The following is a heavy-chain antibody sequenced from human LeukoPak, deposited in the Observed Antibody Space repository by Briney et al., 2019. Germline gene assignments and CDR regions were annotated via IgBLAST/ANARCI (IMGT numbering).Heavy chain of an antibody. CDR3: ARDRQATTAYDAFDI. V-gene: IGHV4-59*01. CDR1: GGSISSYY. CDR2: IYYSGST. J-gene: IGHJ3*02. D-gene: IGHD4-17*01. Sequence: SETLSLTCTVSGGSISSYYWSWIRQPPGKGLEWIGYIYYSGSTKYNPSLKSRVTISVDTSKNQFSLKLSSVTAADTAVYYCARDRQATTAYDAFDIWGRGTMVTVSS.